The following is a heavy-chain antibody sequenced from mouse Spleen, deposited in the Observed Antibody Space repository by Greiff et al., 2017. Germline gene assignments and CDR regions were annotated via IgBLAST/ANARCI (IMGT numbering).Heavy chain of an antibody. Sequence: DVKLVESGGGLVQPGGSLSLSCAASGFTFTDYYMSWVRQPPGKALEWLGFIRNKANGYTTEYSASVKGRFTISRDNSQSILYLQMNALRAEDSATYYCARSGYDENFDYWGQGTTLTVSS. CDR3: ARSGYDENFDY. V-gene: IGHV7-3*01. CDR1: GFTFTDYY. CDR2: IRNKANGYTT. D-gene: IGHD2-2*01. J-gene: IGHJ2*01.